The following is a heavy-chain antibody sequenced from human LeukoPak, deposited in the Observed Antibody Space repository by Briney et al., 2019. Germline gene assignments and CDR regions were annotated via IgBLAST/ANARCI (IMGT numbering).Heavy chain of an antibody. CDR2: MHYSGDT. Sequence: SETLSLTCTVSGGSISSYFWSWIRQPPGKGLEWIGSMHYSGDTKYNPSLKSRVSLSIDTSKQQFSLRLSSVTAADTAVYYCARDLELERNRWNYFESWGQGTLVAVSS. V-gene: IGHV4-59*01. CDR3: ARDLELERNRWNYFES. D-gene: IGHD1-1*01. CDR1: GGSISSYF. J-gene: IGHJ4*02.